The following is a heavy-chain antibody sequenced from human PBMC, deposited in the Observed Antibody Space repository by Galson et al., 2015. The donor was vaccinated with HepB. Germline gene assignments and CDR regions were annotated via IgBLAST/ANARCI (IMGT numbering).Heavy chain of an antibody. CDR1: GFTFNYYA. CDR3: AKGFRGGNDY. CDR2: VSGSGSTT. Sequence: SLRLPCAASGFTFNYYAMSWVRQAPGKGLEWVSAVSGSGSTTYYADSVKGRFTISRDNSKNTLYLQMNSLRAEDTALYYCAKGFRGGNDYWGQGTLVTVSS. J-gene: IGHJ4*02. D-gene: IGHD2-15*01. V-gene: IGHV3-23*01.